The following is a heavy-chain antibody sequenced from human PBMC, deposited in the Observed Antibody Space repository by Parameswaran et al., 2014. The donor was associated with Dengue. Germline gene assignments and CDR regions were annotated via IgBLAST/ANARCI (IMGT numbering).Heavy chain of an antibody. CDR3: ATYGDYVYFDF. V-gene: IGHV4-31*03. CDR2: IYYTGST. CDR1: GGSISSGAYY. J-gene: IGHJ2*01. D-gene: IGHD4-17*01. Sequence: TLSLTCTVSGGSISSGAYYWSWIRQHPGKGLEWIGYIYYTGSTYYNPSLKSRVTISVDTSKNHFSLKLSSVTAADTAVYYCATYGDYVYFDFWGRGTLVTVSS.